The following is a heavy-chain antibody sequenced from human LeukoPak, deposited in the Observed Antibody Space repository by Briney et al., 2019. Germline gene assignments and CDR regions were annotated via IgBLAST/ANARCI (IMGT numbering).Heavy chain of an antibody. CDR1: GYTFTSYA. CDR3: ARDLGTDRYYFDY. D-gene: IGHD1-1*01. J-gene: IGHJ4*02. V-gene: IGHV1-3*03. Sequence: ASVKVSCKASGYTFTSYAMHWVRQATGQRLEWMGWINAGNGNTKYSQEFQGRVTITRDTSASTAYMELSSLRSEDMAVYYCARDLGTDRYYFDYWGQGTLVTVSS. CDR2: INAGNGNT.